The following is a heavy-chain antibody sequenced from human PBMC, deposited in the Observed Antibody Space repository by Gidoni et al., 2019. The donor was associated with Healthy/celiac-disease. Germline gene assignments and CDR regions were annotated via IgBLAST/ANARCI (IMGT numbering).Heavy chain of an antibody. D-gene: IGHD5-18*01. V-gene: IGHV3-53*02. CDR1: GFPVSSNY. Sequence: EVQLVETGGGLIQPGGSLRLSCAASGFPVSSNYMSWVRQAPGKGLEWVSVIYSGGSTYYADSVKGRFTISRDNSKNTLYLQMNSLRAEDTAVYYCARALRGYSYGTWGYWGQGTLVTVSS. CDR2: IYSGGST. CDR3: ARALRGYSYGTWGY. J-gene: IGHJ4*02.